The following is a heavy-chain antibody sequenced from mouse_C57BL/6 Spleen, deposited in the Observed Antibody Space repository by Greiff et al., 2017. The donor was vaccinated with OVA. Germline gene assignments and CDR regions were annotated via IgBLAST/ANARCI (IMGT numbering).Heavy chain of an antibody. CDR1: GYTFTDYY. CDR3: ARKNYGNYDGAMDY. CDR2: IYPGSGNT. Sequence: VKLQESGAELVRPGASVKLSCKASGYTFTDYYINWVKQRPGQGLEWIARIYPGSGNTYYNEKFKGKATLTAEKSSSTAYMQLSSLTSEDSAVYFCARKNYGNYDGAMDYWGQGTSVTVSS. J-gene: IGHJ4*01. D-gene: IGHD2-1*01. V-gene: IGHV1-76*01.